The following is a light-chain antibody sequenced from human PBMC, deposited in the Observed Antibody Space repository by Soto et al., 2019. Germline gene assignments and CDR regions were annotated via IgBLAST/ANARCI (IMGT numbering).Light chain of an antibody. J-gene: IGKJ1*01. Sequence: DIQMTQSPSTLSASVGDRVTITCRASQRISSWLAWYQQKPGKAPKLLIYKASSLESGVPSRFRGSGSGTEFSLTISSLQPGDSATFYCQQYASYPWTFGRGTKVDI. CDR1: QRISSW. CDR2: KAS. V-gene: IGKV1-5*03. CDR3: QQYASYPWT.